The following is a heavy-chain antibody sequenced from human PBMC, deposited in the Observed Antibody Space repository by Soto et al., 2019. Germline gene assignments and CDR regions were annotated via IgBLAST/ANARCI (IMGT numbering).Heavy chain of an antibody. J-gene: IGHJ6*02. V-gene: IGHV3-74*01. Sequence: VGSLRLSCAASGFIFSTYAMNWVRQAPGKGLVWVSRIDSDGSSTTYADSVKGRFTTSRDNAKNTLYLQMSSLRVEDTAVYYCARGRPYGMDVWGQGTTVTVSS. CDR1: GFIFSTYA. CDR2: IDSDGSST. CDR3: ARGRPYGMDV.